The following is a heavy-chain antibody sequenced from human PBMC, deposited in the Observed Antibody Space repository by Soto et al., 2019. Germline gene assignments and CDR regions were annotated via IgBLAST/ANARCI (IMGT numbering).Heavy chain of an antibody. D-gene: IGHD3-10*01. CDR1: GFSLSTSGVG. CDR2: IYWDDDK. Sequence: SGPTLVKPTQTLTLTCTFSGFSLSTSGVGVGWIRQPPGKALEWLALIYWDDDKRYSPSLKSRLTITKDTSKNQVVLTMTNMDPVDTATYYCAHSFDDYMVRGVMARQWGQGTLVTVSS. J-gene: IGHJ4*02. V-gene: IGHV2-5*02. CDR3: AHSFDDYMVRGVMARQ.